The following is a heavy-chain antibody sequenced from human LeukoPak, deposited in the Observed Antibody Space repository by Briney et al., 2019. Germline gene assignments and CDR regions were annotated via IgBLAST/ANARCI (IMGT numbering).Heavy chain of an antibody. D-gene: IGHD1/OR15-1a*01. CDR1: GGTFSRFG. V-gene: IGHV1-69*04. CDR2: IIPIVGTT. J-gene: IGHJ4*02. CDR3: ATSEGNPYSTNLDF. Sequence: SVKVSCKASGGTFSRFGISWVRQAPGQGLEWMGRIIPIVGTTNYAQEFQGRVTITADKSTSTAYMALSSLRSEDTAVYYCATSEGNPYSTNLDFWGQGTLVTVSS.